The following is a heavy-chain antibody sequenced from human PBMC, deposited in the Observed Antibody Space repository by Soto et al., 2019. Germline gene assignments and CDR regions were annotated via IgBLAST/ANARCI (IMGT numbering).Heavy chain of an antibody. CDR3: AREGAGAFDI. D-gene: IGHD1-26*01. CDR1: EFTFSSYA. J-gene: IGHJ3*02. Sequence: PGGSLRLSCAASEFTFSSYAMHWVRQAPGKGLEWVAVISYDGSNKYYADSVKGRFTISRDNSKNTLYLQMNSLRAEDTAVYYCAREGAGAFDIWGQGTMVTVSS. CDR2: ISYDGSNK. V-gene: IGHV3-30-3*01.